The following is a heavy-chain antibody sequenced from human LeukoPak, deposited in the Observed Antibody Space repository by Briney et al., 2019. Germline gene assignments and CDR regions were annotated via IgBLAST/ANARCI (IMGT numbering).Heavy chain of an antibody. CDR1: GGPISSSSYY. Sequence: SETLSLTCTVSGGPISSSSYYWGWIRQPPGKGLEWIGSIYYSGSTYYNPSLKSRVTISVDTSKNQFSLKLSSVTAADTAVYYCARGGYSSALDAFDIWGQGTMVTVSS. D-gene: IGHD6-19*01. J-gene: IGHJ3*02. V-gene: IGHV4-39*01. CDR2: IYYSGST. CDR3: ARGGYSSALDAFDI.